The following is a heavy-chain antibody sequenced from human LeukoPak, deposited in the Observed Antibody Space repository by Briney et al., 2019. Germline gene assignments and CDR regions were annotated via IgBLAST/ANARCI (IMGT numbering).Heavy chain of an antibody. CDR3: AKWGAGGDFDV. CDR2: IDPSDSYT. Sequence: GESLKISCKGSGYSFTTYWISWVRQMPGKGLEWMGRIDPSDSYTNYSPSFQGHVTISADPSISTAYLKWSSLKASDTAMYYCAKWGAGGDFDVWGQGTMVTVSS. CDR1: GYSFTTYW. J-gene: IGHJ3*01. D-gene: IGHD3-16*01. V-gene: IGHV5-10-1*01.